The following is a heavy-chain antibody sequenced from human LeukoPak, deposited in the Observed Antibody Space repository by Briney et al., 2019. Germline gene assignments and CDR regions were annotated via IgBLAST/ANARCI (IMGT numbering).Heavy chain of an antibody. V-gene: IGHV4-39*01. J-gene: IGHJ3*02. CDR1: GGSISSYY. CDR2: IYYSGST. D-gene: IGHD2-15*01. Sequence: SETLSLTCTVSGGSISSYYWGWIRQPPGKGLEWIGSIYYSGSTYYNPSLKSRVTISVDTSKNQFSLKLSSVTAADTAVYYCASHIVVVVAATYKDAFDIWGQGTMVTVSS. CDR3: ASHIVVVVAATYKDAFDI.